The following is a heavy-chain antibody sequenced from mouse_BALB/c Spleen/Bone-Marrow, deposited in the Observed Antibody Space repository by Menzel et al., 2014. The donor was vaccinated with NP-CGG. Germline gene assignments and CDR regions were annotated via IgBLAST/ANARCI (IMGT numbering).Heavy chain of an antibody. CDR2: IDPANGNT. CDR1: GFNIKDTY. J-gene: IGHJ2*01. Sequence: EVKLQESGAELVKPGASVKLSCTASGFNIKDTYMHWVKQRPEQGLERIGRIDPANGNTKYDPKFQGKATITADTSSNTAYLQLSSLTSEDTAVYYCARYYYGYYFDYWGQGTTLTVSS. CDR3: ARYYYGYYFDY. V-gene: IGHV14-3*02. D-gene: IGHD1-2*01.